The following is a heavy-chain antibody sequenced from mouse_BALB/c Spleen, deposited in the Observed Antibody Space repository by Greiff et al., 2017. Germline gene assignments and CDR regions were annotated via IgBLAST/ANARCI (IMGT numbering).Heavy chain of an antibody. CDR3: NARGYHHFDY. CDR1: GFNIKDYY. Sequence: EVQLQQSGAELVRSGASVKLSCTASGFNIKDYYMHWVKQRPEQGLEWIGWIDPENGDTEYAPKFQGKATMTADTSSNTAYLQLSSLTSEDTAVYYCNARGYHHFDYWGQGTTLTVSS. V-gene: IGHV14-4*02. CDR2: IDPENGDT. D-gene: IGHD2-14*01. J-gene: IGHJ2*01.